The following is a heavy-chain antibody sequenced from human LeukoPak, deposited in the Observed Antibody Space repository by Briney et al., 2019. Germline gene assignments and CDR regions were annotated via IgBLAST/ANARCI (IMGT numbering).Heavy chain of an antibody. D-gene: IGHD6-13*01. CDR1: GFTFSSYA. Sequence: VRPGRSLRLSCAASGFTFSSYAMSWVRQAPGKGLEWVSAISGSGGSTYYADSVKGRFTISRDNSKNTLYLQMNSLRAEDTAVYYCAMHSSSWYGHYFDYWGQGTLVTVSS. J-gene: IGHJ4*02. CDR3: AMHSSSWYGHYFDY. CDR2: ISGSGGST. V-gene: IGHV3-23*01.